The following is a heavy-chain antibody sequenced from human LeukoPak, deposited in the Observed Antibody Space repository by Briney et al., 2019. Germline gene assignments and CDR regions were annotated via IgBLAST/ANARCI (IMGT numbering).Heavy chain of an antibody. CDR1: GGSISSSSYH. Sequence: PSETLSLTCTVSGGSISSSSYHWDWIRQPPGKGLEWIGTIYYSGTTYYNPSLKSRVTISVDTSRNQFSLKLSSVTATDTAVYYCARMIGDDAFDIWGQGTMVTVSS. V-gene: IGHV4-39*01. D-gene: IGHD3-22*01. CDR3: ARMIGDDAFDI. CDR2: IYYSGTT. J-gene: IGHJ3*02.